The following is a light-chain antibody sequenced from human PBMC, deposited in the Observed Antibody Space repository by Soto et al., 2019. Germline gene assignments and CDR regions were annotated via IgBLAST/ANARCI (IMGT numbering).Light chain of an antibody. J-gene: IGKJ1*01. CDR2: AAS. Sequence: AIQMTQSPSSLSASEGDRVTITCRASRDIGNDLGWYQQKPGKAPKHLIFAASNLQSGVPSRFSGGGSGTDFTLTISSLQADDFATYYCLQHFNFSWTFGQGTKV. CDR1: RDIGND. CDR3: LQHFNFSWT. V-gene: IGKV1-6*01.